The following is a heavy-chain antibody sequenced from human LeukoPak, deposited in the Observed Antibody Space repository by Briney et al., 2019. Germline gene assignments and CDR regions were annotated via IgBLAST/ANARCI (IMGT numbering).Heavy chain of an antibody. CDR2: INHSGST. Sequence: SETLSLTCAVYGGSFSGYYWSWIRQPPGKGLEWIGEINHSGSTNYNPSLKSRVTISVDTSKNQFSLNLSSVTAADTAVYYCARARIVGATTPLNYWGQGTLVTVSS. J-gene: IGHJ4*02. CDR1: GGSFSGYY. CDR3: ARARIVGATTPLNY. V-gene: IGHV4-34*01. D-gene: IGHD1-26*01.